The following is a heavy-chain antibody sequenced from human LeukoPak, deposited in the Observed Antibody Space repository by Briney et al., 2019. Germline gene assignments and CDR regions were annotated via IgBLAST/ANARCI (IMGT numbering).Heavy chain of an antibody. CDR2: IYYSGST. V-gene: IGHV4-59*08. D-gene: IGHD6-19*01. J-gene: IGHJ4*02. CDR1: GGSISSYY. CDR3: AANDLESKYGGYLFDY. Sequence: SETLSLTCTVSGGSISSYYWSWIRQPLGKGLEWIGYIYYSGSTNYNPSLKSRVTISVDTSKNQFSLKLSSVTAADTAVYYCAANDLESKYGGYLFDYWGQGTLVTVSS.